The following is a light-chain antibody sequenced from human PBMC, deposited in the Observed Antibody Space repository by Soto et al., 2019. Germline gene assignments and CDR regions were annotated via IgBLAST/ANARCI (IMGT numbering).Light chain of an antibody. CDR2: DVS. Sequence: QSALTQPRSVSGSPGQSVTISCTGTNSDIGGYNYVSWYQQHPGKAPKVMIYDVSRRPSGVPDRFSGSKSGNTASLTIAGLHEEDADDYYCCSYAGTYNFWVFGGGTKLTVL. CDR1: NSDIGGYNY. CDR3: CSYAGTYNFWV. V-gene: IGLV2-11*01. J-gene: IGLJ3*02.